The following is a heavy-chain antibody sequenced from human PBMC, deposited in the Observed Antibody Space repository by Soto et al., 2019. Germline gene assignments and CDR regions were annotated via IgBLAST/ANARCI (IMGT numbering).Heavy chain of an antibody. CDR2: ISDNGRP. CDR1: DGSISSGGYY. CDR3: ARNDSGSKNFDY. V-gene: IGHV4-31*03. J-gene: IGHJ4*02. Sequence: TSETLSLTCSASDGSISSGGYYWSWIRLHPGKGLEWIGYISDNGRPYYNPSLKSRATISEDRSKNQFSLRLRSVTAADTAVYYCARNDSGSKNFDYWGQGTLVTVSS. D-gene: IGHD3-10*01.